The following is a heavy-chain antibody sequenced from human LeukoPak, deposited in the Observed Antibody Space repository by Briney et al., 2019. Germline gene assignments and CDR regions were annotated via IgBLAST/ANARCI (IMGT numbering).Heavy chain of an antibody. D-gene: IGHD6-19*01. J-gene: IGHJ4*02. Sequence: GESLKISCKGSGYSFTSYWIGWVRQMPGKGLEWMGIIYPGDSDTRYSPSFQGQVTISADKSISTAYLQWSSLKAADTAVYYCARGGSGWYFGVLGIDYWGQGTLVTVSS. CDR2: IYPGDSDT. CDR1: GYSFTSYW. V-gene: IGHV5-51*01. CDR3: ARGGSGWYFGVLGIDY.